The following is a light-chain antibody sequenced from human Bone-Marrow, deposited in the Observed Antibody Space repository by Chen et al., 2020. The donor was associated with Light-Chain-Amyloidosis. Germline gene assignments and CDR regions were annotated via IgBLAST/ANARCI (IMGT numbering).Light chain of an antibody. J-gene: IGKJ2*01. V-gene: IGKV4-1*01. CDR2: WAS. CDR3: QQYYSTPHT. Sequence: DIVMTQSPDSLAVSLGEKATINCKSSQSVLYPSRNKNYLAWYQQRPGQPPKLLIYWASTRESGVPDRFSGSGSGTDFTLTISSLQAEDVALYYCQQYYSTPHTFGQGTRLEIK. CDR1: QSVLYPSRNKNY.